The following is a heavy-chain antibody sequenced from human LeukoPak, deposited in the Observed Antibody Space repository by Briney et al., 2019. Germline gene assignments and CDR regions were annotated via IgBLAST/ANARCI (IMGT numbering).Heavy chain of an antibody. D-gene: IGHD1-26*01. Sequence: GGSLRLSCAASGFTFSSYWIHWVRQAPGKGLVWVSRINTDGSSTSYADSVKGRFTISRDNAKNMLYLQMNSLRAEDTAVYYCAMGSPDESLDYWGQGTLVTVSS. CDR3: AMGSPDESLDY. CDR1: GFTFSSYW. CDR2: INTDGSST. J-gene: IGHJ4*02. V-gene: IGHV3-74*01.